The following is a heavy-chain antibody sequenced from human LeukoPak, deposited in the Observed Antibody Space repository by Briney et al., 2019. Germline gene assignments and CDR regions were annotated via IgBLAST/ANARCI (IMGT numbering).Heavy chain of an antibody. CDR2: INPSGGST. D-gene: IGHD4-23*01. CDR1: GYTFTSYY. Sequence: GASVKVSCKASGYTFTSYYMHWVRQAPGQGLEWMGIINPSGGSTSYAQKFQGRVTMTRDTSTSTVYMELSSLRSEDTAVYYCAREGVYGGNKEWGNDYWGQGTLVTVSS. V-gene: IGHV1-46*01. J-gene: IGHJ4*02. CDR3: AREGVYGGNKEWGNDY.